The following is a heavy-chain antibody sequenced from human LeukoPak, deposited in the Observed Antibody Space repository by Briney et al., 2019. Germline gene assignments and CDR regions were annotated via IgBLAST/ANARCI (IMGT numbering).Heavy chain of an antibody. J-gene: IGHJ4*02. CDR1: GFTFSSYA. V-gene: IGHV3-48*01. CDR3: AKSKGGSGSYYTFDY. D-gene: IGHD3-10*01. Sequence: GGSLRLSCAASGFTFSSYAMSWVRQAPGKGLEWVSYISSSGITVYYADSVKGRFTISRDNSKNTLYLQMNSLRAEDTAVYYCAKSKGGSGSYYTFDYWGQGTLVTVSS. CDR2: ISSSGITV.